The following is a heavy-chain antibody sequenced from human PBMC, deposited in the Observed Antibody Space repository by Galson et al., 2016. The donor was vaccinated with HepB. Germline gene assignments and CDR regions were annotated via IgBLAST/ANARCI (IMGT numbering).Heavy chain of an antibody. V-gene: IGHV4-39*01. CDR1: GDSISSSGYY. CDR3: ASHSQNYDFWSGFDY. J-gene: IGHJ4*02. CDR2: ISYSGST. D-gene: IGHD3-3*01. Sequence: SETLSLTCTVSGDSISSSGYYWGWIRQPPGKGLEWIASISYSGSTYYNPSLKSRVTISVDTSKNQFSLKLRSVTAADTAVYYCASHSQNYDFWSGFDYWGQGTLVTVSS.